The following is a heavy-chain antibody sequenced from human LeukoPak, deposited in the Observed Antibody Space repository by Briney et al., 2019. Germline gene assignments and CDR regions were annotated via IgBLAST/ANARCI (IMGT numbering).Heavy chain of an antibody. CDR1: GDSVSSDTYY. Sequence: PSETLSLTCTVSGDSVSSDTYYWGWIRQSPGKGLEWIGTIYYSGSTYYNPSLKSRVTISVDKSKNQFSLKLSSVTAADTAVYYCARGIQLWTIFDYWGQGTLVTVSS. CDR3: ARGIQLWTIFDY. CDR2: IYYSGST. J-gene: IGHJ4*02. D-gene: IGHD5-18*01. V-gene: IGHV4-39*07.